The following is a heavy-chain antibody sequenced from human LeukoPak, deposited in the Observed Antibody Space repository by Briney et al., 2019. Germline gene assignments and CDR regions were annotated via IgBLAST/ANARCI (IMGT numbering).Heavy chain of an antibody. CDR2: INAGNGNT. CDR1: GYTFTSYA. CDR3: ARDYGSGSYYPY. V-gene: IGHV1-3*01. Sequence: GASVKVSRKASGYTFTSYAMHWVRQAPGQRLEWMGWINAGNGNTKYSQKFQGRVTITRDTSASTAYMELSSLRSEDTAVYYCARDYGSGSYYPYWGQGTLVTVSS. J-gene: IGHJ4*02. D-gene: IGHD3-10*01.